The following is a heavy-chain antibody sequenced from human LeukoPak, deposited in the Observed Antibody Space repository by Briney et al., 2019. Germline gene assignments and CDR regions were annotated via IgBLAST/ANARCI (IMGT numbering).Heavy chain of an antibody. CDR1: GYTFTSYG. CDR3: ASARSGRDAFDI. CDR2: ISAYNGNT. J-gene: IGHJ3*02. V-gene: IGHV1-18*01. D-gene: IGHD2-15*01. Sequence: KPGASVKVSCRASGYTFTSYGISWVRQAPGQGLEWMGWISAYNGNTNYAQKLQGRVTMTTDTSTSTAYMELRSLRSDDTAVYYCASARSGRDAFDIWGQGTMVTVSS.